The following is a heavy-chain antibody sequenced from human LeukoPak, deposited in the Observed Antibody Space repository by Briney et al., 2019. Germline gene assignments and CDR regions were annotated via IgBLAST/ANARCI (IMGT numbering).Heavy chain of an antibody. D-gene: IGHD2-15*01. Sequence: PGGSLRLSCAASGFTFSDYYMSWIRQAPGKGLEWVSYFSSSGSTIYYADSVKGRFTISRDNAKNSLYLQMNSLRAEDTAVYYCARRSLVVAAKYYFDYWGQGTLVTVSS. CDR3: ARRSLVVAAKYYFDY. CDR2: FSSSGSTI. J-gene: IGHJ4*02. CDR1: GFTFSDYY. V-gene: IGHV3-11*01.